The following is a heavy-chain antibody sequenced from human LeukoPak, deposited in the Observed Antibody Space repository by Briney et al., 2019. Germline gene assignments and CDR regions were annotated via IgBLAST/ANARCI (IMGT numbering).Heavy chain of an antibody. CDR1: GFTFSSYW. CDR2: IKQDGSEK. CDR3: ARGRQDYYYYMDV. V-gene: IGHV3-7*01. J-gene: IGHJ6*03. Sequence: GGSLRLSCAASGFTFSSYWMSWVRQAPGKGLEWVANIKQDGSEKYYVDSVKGRFTISRDNAKNSLYLQVNSLRAEDTAVYYCARGRQDYYYYMDVWGKGTTVTVSS.